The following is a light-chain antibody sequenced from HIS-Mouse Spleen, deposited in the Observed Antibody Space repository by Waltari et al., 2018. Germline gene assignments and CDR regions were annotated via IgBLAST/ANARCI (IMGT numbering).Light chain of an antibody. Sequence: QSALTQPRPVSGSPGQSVTISCTGPSSDVGGYHYVPWYQQHPGKAPKLMIYDVSKRPSGVPDRFSGSKSGNTASLTISGLQAEDEADYYCCSYAGSYSWVFGGGTKLTVL. CDR1: SSDVGGYHY. V-gene: IGLV2-11*01. CDR3: CSYAGSYSWV. J-gene: IGLJ3*02. CDR2: DVS.